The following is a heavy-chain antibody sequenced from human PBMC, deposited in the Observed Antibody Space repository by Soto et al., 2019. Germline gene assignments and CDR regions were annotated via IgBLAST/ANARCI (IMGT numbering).Heavy chain of an antibody. V-gene: IGHV3-33*06. CDR2: IWYDGSNK. CDR1: GLTFGSYG. Sequence: QVQLVESGGGVVQPGRSLRLSCVASGLTFGSYGMNWVRQAPGKGLEWVAFIWYDGSNKYYADSVKGRFTISRDNSKNTLYLQMDSRRAEDTGLYYCAKVRTEQLVRGCYNDYWGQGTLVTVSS. CDR3: AKVRTEQLVRGCYNDY. D-gene: IGHD6-13*01. J-gene: IGHJ4*01.